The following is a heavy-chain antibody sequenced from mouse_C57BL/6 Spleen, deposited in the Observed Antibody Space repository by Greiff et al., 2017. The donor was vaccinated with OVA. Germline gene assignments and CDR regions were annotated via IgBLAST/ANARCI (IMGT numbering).Heavy chain of an antibody. J-gene: IGHJ3*01. D-gene: IGHD1-1*01. CDR3: ARSAYYGSEGFAY. V-gene: IGHV1-42*01. CDR2: INPSTGGT. CDR1: GYSFTGYY. Sequence: EVQLQQSGPELVKPGASVKISCKASGYSFTGYYMNWVKQSPEKSLEWIGEINPSTGGTTYNQKFKAKATLTVDKSSSTAYMQLKSLTSEDSAVYYCARSAYYGSEGFAYWGQGTLVTVSA.